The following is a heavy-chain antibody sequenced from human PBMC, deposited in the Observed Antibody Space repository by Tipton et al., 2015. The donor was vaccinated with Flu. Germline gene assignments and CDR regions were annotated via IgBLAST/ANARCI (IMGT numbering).Heavy chain of an antibody. D-gene: IGHD3-10*01. Sequence: TLSLTCTVSGGSISSYYWSWIRQPAGKGLEWIGRIYTSGSTNYNPSLKSRVTMSVDTSKNQFSLKLSSVTAADTAVYYCARATILWFGELLPHFDYWGQGTLVTVSS. CDR2: IYTSGST. CDR1: GGSISSYY. J-gene: IGHJ4*02. V-gene: IGHV4-4*07. CDR3: ARATILWFGELLPHFDY.